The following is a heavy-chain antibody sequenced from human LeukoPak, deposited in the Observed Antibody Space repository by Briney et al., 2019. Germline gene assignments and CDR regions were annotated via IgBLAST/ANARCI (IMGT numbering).Heavy chain of an antibody. V-gene: IGHV1-8*01. CDR1: GYTFTSYD. J-gene: IGHJ4*02. CDR3: ARFNPRGKSNGYQFYYFDY. CDR2: MNPNSGNT. D-gene: IGHD3-22*01. Sequence: ASVKVSCKASGYTFTSYDINWVRQATGQGLEWMGWMNPNSGNTGYAQKFQGRVTMTRNTSISTAYMELSSLRSEDTAVYYCARFNPRGKSNGYQFYYFDYWGQGTLVAVSS.